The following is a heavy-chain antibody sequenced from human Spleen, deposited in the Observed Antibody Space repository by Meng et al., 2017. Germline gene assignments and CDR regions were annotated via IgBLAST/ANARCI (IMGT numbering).Heavy chain of an antibody. CDR1: GGSISSSTYY. D-gene: IGHD4-11*01. J-gene: IGHJ1*01. Sequence: SETLSLTCTVSGGSISSSTYYWGWIRQPPGKGLEWIGYIYYSGNTYYNSSLKSRVTISIDTSKSQFSLKLNSVTAADTAVYYCARTQQQLVEFFEHWGQGT. CDR3: ARTQQQLVEFFEH. V-gene: IGHV4-39*07. CDR2: IYYSGNT.